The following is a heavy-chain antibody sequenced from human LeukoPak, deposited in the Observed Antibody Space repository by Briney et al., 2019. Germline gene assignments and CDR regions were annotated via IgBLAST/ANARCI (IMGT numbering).Heavy chain of an antibody. CDR3: ARINAVIGGNAFDI. CDR1: GGSISSYY. J-gene: IGHJ3*02. D-gene: IGHD2/OR15-2a*01. Sequence: SETLSLTCTVSGGSISSYYWSWLRQPPGKGLEWIGHIYYSGSTNYNPSLKSRVTISLDRSKDQFSLKLSSVTAADTAVYYCARINAVIGGNAFDIWGQGTMVTVSS. CDR2: IYYSGST. V-gene: IGHV4-59*01.